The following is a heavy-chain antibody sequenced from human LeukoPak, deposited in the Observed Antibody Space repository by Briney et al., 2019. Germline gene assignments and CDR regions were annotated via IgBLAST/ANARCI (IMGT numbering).Heavy chain of an antibody. Sequence: GGSLGLSCAASGFTFSSYAMHWVRQAPGKGLEYVSAISSNGGSTYYANSVKGRFTISRDNSKNTLYLQMGSLRAEDMAVYYCARASRGYSYALNWGQGTLVTVSS. CDR2: ISSNGGST. D-gene: IGHD5-18*01. J-gene: IGHJ4*02. CDR1: GFTFSSYA. V-gene: IGHV3-64*01. CDR3: ARASRGYSYALN.